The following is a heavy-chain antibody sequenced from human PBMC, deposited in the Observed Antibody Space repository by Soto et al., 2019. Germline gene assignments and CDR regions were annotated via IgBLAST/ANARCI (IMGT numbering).Heavy chain of an antibody. V-gene: IGHV3-23*01. D-gene: IGHD3-9*01. CDR1: GFTFSLFG. CDR3: AKSPRIKDPGYCEH. CDR2: VSHSGGTT. Sequence: GGSLRLSCAASGFTFSLFGMTWVRQAPGKGLEWVSSVSHSGGTTSYADSVKGRFIISRDNSKNTLYLQMNSLRAEDAAVYYCAKSPRIKDPGYCEHWGQGALVTVSS. J-gene: IGHJ4*02.